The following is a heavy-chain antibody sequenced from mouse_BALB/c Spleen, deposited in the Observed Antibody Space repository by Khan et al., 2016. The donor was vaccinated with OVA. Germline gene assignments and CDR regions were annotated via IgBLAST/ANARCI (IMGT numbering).Heavy chain of an antibody. D-gene: IGHD1-1*02. CDR1: GYDFTRYW. V-gene: IGHV4-1*02. CDR2: INPDSSTI. CDR3: ARPYWCDGKAWFAY. J-gene: IGHJ3*01. Sequence: EVQLVESGGGLVQPGGSLKLSCAASGYDFTRYWMSWVRQAPGKGLEWIGEINPDSSTINYTPSLKDQFTISRDNSKNTLYLQMSKVRSEDTALYYCARPYWCDGKAWFAYWGQGTLVTVSA.